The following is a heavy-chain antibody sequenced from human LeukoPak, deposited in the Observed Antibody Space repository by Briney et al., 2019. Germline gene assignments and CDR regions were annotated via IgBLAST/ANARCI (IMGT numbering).Heavy chain of an antibody. J-gene: IGHJ4*02. CDR1: GFTFSSYA. Sequence: GGSLSLSCAASGFTFSSYAMSWVRQAPGKGLEWVSAGSGSGGSTYYADSVKGRFTISRDNSKNTLYLQMNSLRAEDTAVYYCAKVVGRYGDPRFDCWGQGTLVTVSS. D-gene: IGHD4-17*01. CDR3: AKVVGRYGDPRFDC. V-gene: IGHV3-23*01. CDR2: GSGSGGST.